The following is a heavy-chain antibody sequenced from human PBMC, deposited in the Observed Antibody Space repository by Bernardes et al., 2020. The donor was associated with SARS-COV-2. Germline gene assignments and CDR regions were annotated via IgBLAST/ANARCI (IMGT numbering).Heavy chain of an antibody. CDR3: AKDERDVFCSSSDCPDYYYYYMDV. CDR2: INPNTGST. V-gene: IGHV1-2*02. Sequence: ASVKVACKASGYRFTKHFIHWVRQAPGQGLEWMGWINPNTGSTIFAQKFQGRVTMVTDTSTSTAYMELNGLRSGDTARYYCAKDERDVFCSSSDCPDYYYYYMDVWGKGTTVTVSS. CDR1: GYRFTKHF. D-gene: IGHD2-2*01. J-gene: IGHJ6*03.